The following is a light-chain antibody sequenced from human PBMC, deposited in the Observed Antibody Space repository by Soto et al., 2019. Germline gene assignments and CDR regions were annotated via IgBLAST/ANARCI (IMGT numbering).Light chain of an antibody. CDR3: SSYTSSSTPFYV. V-gene: IGLV2-14*01. Sequence: QSVLTQPASVSGSPGQSITISCTGTSSDVGGYNYVSWYQQHPGKAPKLMIYDVSNRPSGVSNRFSRSKSGNTASLTISGLQAEDEADYYCSSYTSSSTPFYVFGTGTKVTVL. CDR1: SSDVGGYNY. J-gene: IGLJ1*01. CDR2: DVS.